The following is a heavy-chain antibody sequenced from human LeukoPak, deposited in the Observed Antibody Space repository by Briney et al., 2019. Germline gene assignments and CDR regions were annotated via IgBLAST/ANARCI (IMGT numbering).Heavy chain of an antibody. D-gene: IGHD6-13*01. CDR3: AKSVAIAAAGSFFDY. Sequence: GGSLRLSCAASGFTFSSYGMHWVRQAPGKGLEWVAFIRYDGSNKYYADSVKGRFTISRDNSKNTLYLQMNSLRAEDTAVYYCAKSVAIAAAGSFFDYWGQGTLVTVSS. CDR2: IRYDGSNK. J-gene: IGHJ4*02. V-gene: IGHV3-30*02. CDR1: GFTFSSYG.